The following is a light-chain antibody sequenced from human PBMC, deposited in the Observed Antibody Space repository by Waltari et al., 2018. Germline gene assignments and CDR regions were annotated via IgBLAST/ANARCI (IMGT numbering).Light chain of an antibody. CDR3: QTWGTGIRV. Sequence: QLLLTQSPSASASLGASVKLTCSLSSRHNNYAIAWHQQQPGKGPRYLMKVNSDGSHSKGDGVPDRFSGSSSGADRFLTISSLQSEDEADYYCQTWGTGIRVFGGGTKVTVL. CDR2: VNSDGSH. V-gene: IGLV4-69*01. J-gene: IGLJ3*02. CDR1: SRHNNYA.